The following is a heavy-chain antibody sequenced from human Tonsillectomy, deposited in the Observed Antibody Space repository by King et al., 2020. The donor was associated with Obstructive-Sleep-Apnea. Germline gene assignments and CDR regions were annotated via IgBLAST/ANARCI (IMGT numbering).Heavy chain of an antibody. V-gene: IGHV4-61*01. Sequence: VQLQESGPGLVKPSETLSLTCTVSGGSVNTNSYYWSWIRQPPGKGLEWIGYIFYSGSTSYNPSLRSRITISLDTSTNQFFLKLSSVTAADTAVYYCARDPLWGYPDYWGQGTLVTVSS. CDR3: ARDPLWGYPDY. CDR2: IFYSGST. D-gene: IGHD2-15*01. CDR1: GGSVNTNSYY. J-gene: IGHJ4*02.